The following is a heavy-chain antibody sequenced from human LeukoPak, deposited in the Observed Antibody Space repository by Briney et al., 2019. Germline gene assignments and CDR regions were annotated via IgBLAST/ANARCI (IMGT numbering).Heavy chain of an antibody. J-gene: IGHJ5*02. CDR1: GGSFSGYY. CDR3: ARGRYCSSTSCYAWDNWFDP. CDR2: INHSGST. D-gene: IGHD2-2*01. V-gene: IGHV4-34*01. Sequence: SETLSLTCAVYGGSFSGYYWSWIRQPPGEGLEWIGEINHSGSTNYNPSLKSRVTISVDTSKNQFSLKLSSVTAADTAVYYCARGRYCSSTSCYAWDNWFDPWGQGTLVTVSS.